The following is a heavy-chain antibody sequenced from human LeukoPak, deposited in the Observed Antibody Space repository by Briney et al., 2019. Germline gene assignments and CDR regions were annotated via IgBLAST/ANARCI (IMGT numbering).Heavy chain of an antibody. CDR3: ARSRSGSVAGTSDY. V-gene: IGHV3-23*01. CDR1: GFTFSRYA. J-gene: IGHJ4*02. Sequence: GGALRLSCAASGFTFSRYAMSWVRQAPGKGLEWVSSVSTDGDTYYTDSVKGRFTISRDVSRNTLFLQMVSLRAEDTALYYCARSRSGSVAGTSDYWGQGTLVIVSS. CDR2: VSTDGDT. D-gene: IGHD6-19*01.